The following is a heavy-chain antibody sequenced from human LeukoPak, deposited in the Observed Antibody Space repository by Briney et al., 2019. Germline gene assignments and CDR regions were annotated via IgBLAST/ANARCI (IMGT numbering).Heavy chain of an antibody. Sequence: SETLSLTCTVSGGSISSSSYYWGWVRQTPGQGLEWIGSIYYSGSTYYNPSLKSRVTISVDTSKNQFSLKLSSVTAADTAVYYCARVIVVVPAAKGRGYYFDYWGQGTLVTVSS. CDR1: GGSISSSSYY. J-gene: IGHJ4*02. D-gene: IGHD2-2*01. CDR3: ARVIVVVPAAKGRGYYFDY. CDR2: IYYSGST. V-gene: IGHV4-39*01.